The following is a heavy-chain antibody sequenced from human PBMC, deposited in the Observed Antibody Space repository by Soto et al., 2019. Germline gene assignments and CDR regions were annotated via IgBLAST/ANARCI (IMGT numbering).Heavy chain of an antibody. CDR3: AKDLGAAGAFDS. D-gene: IGHD6-13*01. CDR1: GFDFRAYA. V-gene: IGHV3-23*01. CDR2: ITGRGDTT. J-gene: IGHJ4*02. Sequence: EVQLLESGGDLVHLGGSLRLSCAASGFDFRAYAMGWVRQAPGRGLEWVASITGRGDTTDYSDFVKGRFTISRDNSKTTVYLQMNDLRADDTAMYCCAKDLGAAGAFDSWGQGTLVTVSS.